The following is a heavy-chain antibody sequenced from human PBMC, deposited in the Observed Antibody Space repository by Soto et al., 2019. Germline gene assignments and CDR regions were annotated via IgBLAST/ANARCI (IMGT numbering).Heavy chain of an antibody. CDR1: GFTFSSYG. CDR2: IWYDGSNK. Sequence: QVQLVESGGGVVQPWRSLRLSCAASGFTFSSYGMHWVRQAPGKGLEWVAVIWYDGSNKYYADSVKGRFTISRDNSKNTLYLQMNSLRAEDTAVYYCARDGRPYCGGDCLSLGYWGQGTLVTVSS. V-gene: IGHV3-33*01. D-gene: IGHD2-21*02. J-gene: IGHJ4*02. CDR3: ARDGRPYCGGDCLSLGY.